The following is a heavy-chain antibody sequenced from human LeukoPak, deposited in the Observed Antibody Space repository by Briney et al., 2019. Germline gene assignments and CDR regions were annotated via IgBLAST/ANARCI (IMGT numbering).Heavy chain of an antibody. CDR2: INHSGST. V-gene: IGHV4-34*01. D-gene: IGHD4-23*01. Sequence: PSETLSLTCAVYGGSFNGYYWSWIRQPPGKGLEWIGEINHSGSTNYNPSLKSRVTISVDTSKNQFSLKLRSVTAADTAFYYCARDYGGNSDSWGQGTLVTVSS. CDR1: GGSFNGYY. J-gene: IGHJ5*01. CDR3: ARDYGGNSDS.